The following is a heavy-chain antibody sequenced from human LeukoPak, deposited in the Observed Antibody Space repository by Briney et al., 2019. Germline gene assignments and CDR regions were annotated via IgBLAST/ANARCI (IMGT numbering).Heavy chain of an antibody. D-gene: IGHD3-10*01. CDR3: ARVAKYYYGSETYYFFEH. V-gene: IGHV3-11*04. CDR1: GFTFSDYY. CDR2: ISSSGSTI. Sequence: GGSLRLSCAASGFTFSDYYMSWIRQAPGKGLEWVSYISSSGSTIYYADSVKGRFTISRDNAKNSLYLQMNSLRVEDTAVYYCARVAKYYYGSETYYFFEHWGQGTPATASS. J-gene: IGHJ4*02.